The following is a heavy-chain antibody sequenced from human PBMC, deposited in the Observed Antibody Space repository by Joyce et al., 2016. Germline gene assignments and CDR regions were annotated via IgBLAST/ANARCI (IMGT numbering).Heavy chain of an antibody. V-gene: IGHV4-61*01. CDR3: ATSLPSRVGGFQFFGMDV. CDR2: IYNSETT. Sequence: HLQESGPGLVKPSETLSLTCTISGDSFSVTSYYWSWIRQSPGKGLEWLGFIYNSETTHYNPSLGGRLSISVGAAKKQFSLRLTSVTSADTAVYYCATSLPSRVGGFQFFGMDVWGQGTTVIVS. CDR1: GDSFSVTSYY. J-gene: IGHJ6*02. D-gene: IGHD3-10*01.